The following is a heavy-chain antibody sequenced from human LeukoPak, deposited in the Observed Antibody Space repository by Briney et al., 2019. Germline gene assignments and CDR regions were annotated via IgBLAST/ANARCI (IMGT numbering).Heavy chain of an antibody. V-gene: IGHV1-46*01. CDR1: GYSITSYY. CDR3: ARVSSGSYLDPFDY. D-gene: IGHD1-26*01. J-gene: IGHJ4*02. Sequence: ASVKVSCKASGYSITSYYMHWVRQAPGQGLEWMGLINLSVGDTTYTQKFQGRVTMTRDTSTSTVYMELSSLRSEDTAVYYCARVSSGSYLDPFDYWGQGTLVTVSS. CDR2: INLSVGDT.